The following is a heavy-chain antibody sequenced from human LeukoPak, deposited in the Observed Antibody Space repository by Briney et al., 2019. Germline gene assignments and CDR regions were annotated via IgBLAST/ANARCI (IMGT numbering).Heavy chain of an antibody. Sequence: SETLSLTCTVSGGSISSYYWSWIRQPPGKGLEWIGYIYYSGSTNYNPSLKSRVTISVDTSKNQFSLKLSSVTAADTAVYYCAREARSGYEGFWSDPWGQGTVVTVSS. CDR2: IYYSGST. D-gene: IGHD5-12*01. V-gene: IGHV4-59*01. CDR1: GGSISSYY. CDR3: AREARSGYEGFWSDP. J-gene: IGHJ5*02.